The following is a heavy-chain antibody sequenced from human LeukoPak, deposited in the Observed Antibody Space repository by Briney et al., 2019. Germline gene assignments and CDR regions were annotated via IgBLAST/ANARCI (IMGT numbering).Heavy chain of an antibody. CDR1: GFTFNNYA. CDR3: ARAAGMDV. Sequence: GGSLRLSCAASGFTFNNYAMHWVRQAPGQGLEWMAVISYAGTNKYYADSVKGRFTISRDKSKNTLYLQMNSLRPDDTAVYYCARAAGMDVWGQGTTVTVSS. J-gene: IGHJ6*02. CDR2: ISYAGTNK. V-gene: IGHV3-30*04.